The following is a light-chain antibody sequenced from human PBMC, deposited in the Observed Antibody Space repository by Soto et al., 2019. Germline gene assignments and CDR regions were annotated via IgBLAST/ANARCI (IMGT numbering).Light chain of an antibody. CDR2: GAS. V-gene: IGKV3-20*01. Sequence: EIVLTQSPGTLSFSPGERATLTCRASQSVSSSYLAWFQQKPGQAPRLLIYGASSRATGIPDRFSGSGSGTDFPLTISRLGPENFSVYYCPQFGKAPFTFRPGTKVDIK. CDR3: PQFGKAPFT. CDR1: QSVSSSY. J-gene: IGKJ3*01.